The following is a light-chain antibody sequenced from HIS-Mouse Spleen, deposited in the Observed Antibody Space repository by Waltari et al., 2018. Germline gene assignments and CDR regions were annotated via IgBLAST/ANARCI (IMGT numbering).Light chain of an antibody. CDR1: SSDVGGYNY. CDR3: CSYAGSYTGV. Sequence: QSALTQPRSVSGSPGQSVTISCTGTSSDVGGYNYVSWYQQHPGKAPKLIIYDVSKRPSGVPVRFSGSKSGNTASLTISGLQAEDEADYYCCSYAGSYTGVFGTGTKVTVL. V-gene: IGLV2-11*01. J-gene: IGLJ1*01. CDR2: DVS.